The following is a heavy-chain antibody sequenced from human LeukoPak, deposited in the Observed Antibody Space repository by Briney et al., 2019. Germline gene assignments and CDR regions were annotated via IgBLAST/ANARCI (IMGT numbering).Heavy chain of an antibody. CDR1: GFTFSTYE. D-gene: IGHD5-24*01. J-gene: IGHJ4*02. Sequence: GGSLRLSCAASGFTFSTYEMNWVRQAPGKGLEWVSYISGTGTTIYYADSVKGRFTISRDNAKNSLYLQMNSLRAEDTAVYYCARVVRDGYNRVDYWGQGTLVTVSS. CDR2: ISGTGTTI. V-gene: IGHV3-48*03. CDR3: ARVVRDGYNRVDY.